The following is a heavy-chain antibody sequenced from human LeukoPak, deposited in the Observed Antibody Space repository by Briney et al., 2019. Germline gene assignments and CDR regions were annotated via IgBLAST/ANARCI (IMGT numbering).Heavy chain of an antibody. Sequence: ASVKVSCKASGYTFTSYSINWVRQAPGQGLESMGWFSAYNGNTKYAQKLQGRVTMTTDTSTSTAYMELRSLRAEDTAVYYCARAGHIVVGPDYWGQGTLVTVSS. CDR1: GYTFTSYS. CDR2: FSAYNGNT. D-gene: IGHD2-21*01. V-gene: IGHV1-18*01. CDR3: ARAGHIVVGPDY. J-gene: IGHJ4*02.